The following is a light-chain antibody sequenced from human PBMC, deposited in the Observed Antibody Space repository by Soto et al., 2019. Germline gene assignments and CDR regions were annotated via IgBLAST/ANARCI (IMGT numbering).Light chain of an antibody. J-gene: IGLJ1*01. V-gene: IGLV2-14*03. CDR1: SSDVGGYNY. CDR3: SSYTSSSTLV. CDR2: DVI. Sequence: QSALTQPASVSGSPGQSITISCTGTSSDVGGYNYVSWYQHHPGKAPKLMIYDVINRPSGVSNRFSGSKSGNTASLTISGLQVVDEADYYCSSYTSSSTLVFGTGTKLTVL.